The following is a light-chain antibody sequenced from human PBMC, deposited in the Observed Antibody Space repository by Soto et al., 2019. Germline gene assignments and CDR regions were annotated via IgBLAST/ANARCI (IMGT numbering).Light chain of an antibody. CDR1: QGITIN. V-gene: IGKV1-27*01. Sequence: DIQMTQSPSSLPPSVGDKVTITCRASQGITINLVWYKQKPGTVPKLLIFPASTLQSGVPSRFSGSGSGTDFTLTISSLQPEDVATYYCQNYNGAPWTFGQGTKVEIK. J-gene: IGKJ1*01. CDR3: QNYNGAPWT. CDR2: PAS.